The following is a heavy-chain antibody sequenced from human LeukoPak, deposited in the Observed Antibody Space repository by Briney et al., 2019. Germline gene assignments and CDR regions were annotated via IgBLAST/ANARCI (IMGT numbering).Heavy chain of an antibody. Sequence: PGGSLRLSCAASGFTFSSYDMHWIRQATGKGLEWVSAIGTAGDTYYPGSVKGRFTISRENAKNSLYFQMNSLRAGDTAVYYCARGSNAMVRGVITRSLDYWGQGTLVTVSS. J-gene: IGHJ4*02. D-gene: IGHD3-10*01. CDR2: IGTAGDT. V-gene: IGHV3-13*01. CDR1: GFTFSSYD. CDR3: ARGSNAMVRGVITRSLDY.